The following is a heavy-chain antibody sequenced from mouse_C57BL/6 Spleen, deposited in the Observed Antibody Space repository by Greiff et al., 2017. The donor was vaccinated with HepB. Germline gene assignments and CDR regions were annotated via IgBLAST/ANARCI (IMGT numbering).Heavy chain of an antibody. CDR3: ARERDYYGSSSWFAY. V-gene: IGHV1-61*01. J-gene: IGHJ3*01. Sequence: VQLQQSGAELVRPGSSVKLSCKASGYTFTSYWMDWVKQRPGQGLEWIGNIYPSDSETHYNQKFKDKATLTVDKSSSTAYMQLSSLTSEDSAVYYCARERDYYGSSSWFAYWGQGTLVTVSA. D-gene: IGHD1-1*01. CDR2: IYPSDSET. CDR1: GYTFTSYW.